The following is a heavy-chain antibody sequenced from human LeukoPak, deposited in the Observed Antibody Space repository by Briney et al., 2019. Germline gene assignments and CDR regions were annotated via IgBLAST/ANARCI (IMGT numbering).Heavy chain of an antibody. CDR2: ISGDGGST. CDR3: AKDLNYYDSSGYYGVDY. Sequence: GGSLRLSCAASGFTFDDYAMHWVRQAPGKGLEWVSLISGDGGSTYYADSVKVRFTISRDNSKNSLYLQMNSLRTEDTALYYCAKDLNYYDSSGYYGVDYWGQGTLVTVSS. V-gene: IGHV3-43*02. D-gene: IGHD3-22*01. CDR1: GFTFDDYA. J-gene: IGHJ4*02.